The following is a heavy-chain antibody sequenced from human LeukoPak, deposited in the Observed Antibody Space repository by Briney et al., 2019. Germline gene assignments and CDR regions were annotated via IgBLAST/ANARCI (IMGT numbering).Heavy chain of an antibody. CDR2: IYTSGST. Sequence: SETLSLTCTVSGGSISSYYWSWIRQPAGKGLEWIGRIYTSGSTNYNPSLKSRVTMSVDTSKNQFSLKLSSVTAADTAVYYCARDKSGDTAMLGLYYYYYMDVWGKGTTVTISS. D-gene: IGHD5-18*01. V-gene: IGHV4-4*07. J-gene: IGHJ6*03. CDR3: ARDKSGDTAMLGLYYYYYMDV. CDR1: GGSISSYY.